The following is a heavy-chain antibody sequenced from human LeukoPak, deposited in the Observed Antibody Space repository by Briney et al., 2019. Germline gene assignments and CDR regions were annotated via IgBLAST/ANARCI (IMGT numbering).Heavy chain of an antibody. J-gene: IGHJ4*02. CDR1: GGSFSGYY. D-gene: IGHD2-15*01. V-gene: IGHV4-39*01. Sequence: SETLSLTCAVQGGSFSGYYWGWIRQPPGKGLEWIGSIYYSGSTYYNPSLKSRVTISVDTSKNQFSLKLSSVTAADTAVYYCARQASDIVVVVAAIYYFDYWGQGTLVTVSS. CDR2: IYYSGST. CDR3: ARQASDIVVVVAAIYYFDY.